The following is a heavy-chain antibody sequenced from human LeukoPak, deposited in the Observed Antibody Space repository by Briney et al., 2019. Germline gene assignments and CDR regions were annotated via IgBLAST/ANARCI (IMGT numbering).Heavy chain of an antibody. CDR3: ARDGDYYFDY. D-gene: IGHD4-17*01. V-gene: IGHV3-48*01. CDR1: GFTFSSYS. J-gene: IGHJ4*02. Sequence: PGRSLRLSCAASGFTFSSYSMNWVRQAPGKGLEWVSYISSSSSTIYYADSVKGRFTISRDNAKNSLYLQMNSLRAEDTAVYYCARDGDYYFDYWGQGTLVTVSS. CDR2: ISSSSSTI.